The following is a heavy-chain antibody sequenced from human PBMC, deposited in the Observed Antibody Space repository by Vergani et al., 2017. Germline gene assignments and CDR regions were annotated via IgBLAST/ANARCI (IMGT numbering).Heavy chain of an antibody. CDR2: IYYSGST. CDR3: ARHIESLQLVQRDAFDI. CDR1: GGSISSYY. J-gene: IGHJ3*02. Sequence: QVQLQESGPGLVKPSETLSLTCTVSGGSISSYYWSWIRQPAGKGLEWIGYIYYSGSTYYNPSLKSRVTISVDTSKNQFSLKLSSVTAADTAVYYCARHIESLQLVQRDAFDIWGQGTMVTVSS. D-gene: IGHD6-13*01. V-gene: IGHV4-59*08.